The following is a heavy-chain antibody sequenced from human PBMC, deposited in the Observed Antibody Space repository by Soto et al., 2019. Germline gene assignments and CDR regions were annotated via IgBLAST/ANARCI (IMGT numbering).Heavy chain of an antibody. CDR1: GGSISSYY. CDR3: ARLGWRYYYMDV. D-gene: IGHD2-15*01. Sequence: SETLSLTCTVSGGSISSYYWSWIRQPPGKGLEWIGYIYYSGSTNYNPSLKSRVTISVDTSKNQFSLKLSSVTAADTAVYYCARLGWRYYYMDVWGKGTTVTVSS. V-gene: IGHV4-59*08. J-gene: IGHJ6*03. CDR2: IYYSGST.